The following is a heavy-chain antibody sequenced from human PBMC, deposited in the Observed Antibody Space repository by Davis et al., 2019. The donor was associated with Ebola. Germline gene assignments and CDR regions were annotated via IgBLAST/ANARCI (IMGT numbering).Heavy chain of an antibody. CDR1: GGSISSGSYY. J-gene: IGHJ6*02. Sequence: PSETLPLTCTVSGGSISSGSYYWSWIRQPAGKGLEWIGHIYTSGSTNYNPSLKSRVTISVDTSKNQFSLKLSSVTAADTAVYYCAREDSSSWSYYYYYGMDVWGQGTTVTVSS. CDR2: IYTSGST. CDR3: AREDSSSWSYYYYYGMDV. V-gene: IGHV4-61*09. D-gene: IGHD6-13*01.